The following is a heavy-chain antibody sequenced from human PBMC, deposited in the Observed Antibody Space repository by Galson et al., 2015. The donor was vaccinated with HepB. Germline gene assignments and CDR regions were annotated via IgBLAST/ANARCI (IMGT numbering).Heavy chain of an antibody. CDR1: GFAFRGHS. CDR3: ARESEVSGWYFFDY. D-gene: IGHD6-19*01. V-gene: IGHV3-33*08. CDR2: IWYDGSNK. Sequence: LRLSCAASGFAFRGHSMHWVRQAPGKGLEWVAVIWYDGSNKDYADSVRGRFTISRDNSKNTVYLQMNSLRAEDTAVYYCARESEVSGWYFFDYWGQGTLVTVSS. J-gene: IGHJ4*02.